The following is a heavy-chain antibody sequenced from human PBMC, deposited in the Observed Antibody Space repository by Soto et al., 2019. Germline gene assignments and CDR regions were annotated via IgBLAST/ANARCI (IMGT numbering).Heavy chain of an antibody. Sequence: QVQLVQSGAEVKKPGASVKVSCKASGYTFTSYDLTWVRQATGQGLEWMGWMNPNSGNTGYAQKFQGRVTMTRNTSISTAYMELSSMRSEDPAVYSCARTSYGDNVDYWGQGTLVNVSS. CDR3: ARTSYGDNVDY. V-gene: IGHV1-8*01. CDR1: GYTFTSYD. J-gene: IGHJ4*02. D-gene: IGHD4-17*01. CDR2: MNPNSGNT.